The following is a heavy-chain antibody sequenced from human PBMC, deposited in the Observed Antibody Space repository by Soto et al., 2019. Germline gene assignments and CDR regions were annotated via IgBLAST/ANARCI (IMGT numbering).Heavy chain of an antibody. D-gene: IGHD3-16*01. CDR1: GYTFTDFA. CDR3: AREGAHYAPFDL. CDR2: SNVGNGNT. J-gene: IGHJ4*02. V-gene: IGHV1-3*01. Sequence: QAQLVQAGAEAKQPGASVGVSCTASGYTFTDFALHWVRQAPGQGLEWMGWSNVGNGNTVYSRKFQGRVTNDRDMSATTAYIEVTSLTSDDTAIYYYAREGAHYAPFDLWGQVTLVTVSS.